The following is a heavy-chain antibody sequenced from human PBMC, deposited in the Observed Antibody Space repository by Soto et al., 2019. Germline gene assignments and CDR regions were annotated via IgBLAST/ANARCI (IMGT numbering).Heavy chain of an antibody. CDR3: ASKYSGSGNDAFDI. D-gene: IGHD5-12*01. J-gene: IGHJ3*02. CDR2: INPNSGRA. Sequence: ASVKVSCKASGYTFTGYYMHWVRQAPGQGLEWMGRINPNSGRANYAQKFQGRVTITTDKSTSTAYMELSSLRSEDTAVYYCASKYSGSGNDAFDIWGQGTMVTVSS. V-gene: IGHV1-2*02. CDR1: GYTFTGYY.